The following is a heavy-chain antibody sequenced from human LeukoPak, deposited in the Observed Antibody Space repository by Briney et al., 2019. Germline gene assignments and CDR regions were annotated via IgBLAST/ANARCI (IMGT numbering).Heavy chain of an antibody. Sequence: GGSLRLSCAASGFTFSSYWMSWVRQAPGKGREWVANIKQEGREKYYVDSVKGRFTISRDNAKNSLYLQMNSLRAEDTAVYYCARSLGMVRGVIIPAYFDYWGQGTLVTVSS. CDR2: IKQEGREK. V-gene: IGHV3-7*03. CDR3: ARSLGMVRGVIIPAYFDY. J-gene: IGHJ4*02. D-gene: IGHD3-10*01. CDR1: GFTFSSYW.